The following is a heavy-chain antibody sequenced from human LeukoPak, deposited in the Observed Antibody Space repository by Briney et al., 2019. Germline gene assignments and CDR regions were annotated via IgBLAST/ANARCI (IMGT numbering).Heavy chain of an antibody. CDR3: ARVSVGRYYFDN. CDR1: EFTFSRYA. V-gene: IGHV3-30-3*01. CDR2: ISYDGNNK. J-gene: IGHJ4*02. D-gene: IGHD3-3*02. Sequence: SGGSLRLPCAASEFTFSRYAMHWVRQAPGKGLEWLAVISYDGNNKYYTDSVKGRFTISRDSAKNTLYLQMNSLRAEDTAVYYCARVSVGRYYFDNWGQGTPVTVS.